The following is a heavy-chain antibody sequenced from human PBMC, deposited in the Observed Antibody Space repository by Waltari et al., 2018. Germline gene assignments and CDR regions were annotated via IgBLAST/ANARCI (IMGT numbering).Heavy chain of an antibody. Sequence: QVQLVESGGGLVKPGGSLRLSCAASGFSFTDYYISGSRQAPEKGLEGISYSGTSGRSMYFADSVMGRFTSSRDNAKNSVYLQMNSLSAEDTAVYYCARVGRDCSGTTCYFDYWGQGALVTVSS. V-gene: IGHV3-11*01. D-gene: IGHD2-15*01. J-gene: IGHJ4*02. CDR3: ARVGRDCSGTTCYFDY. CDR2: SGTSGRSM. CDR1: GFSFTDYY.